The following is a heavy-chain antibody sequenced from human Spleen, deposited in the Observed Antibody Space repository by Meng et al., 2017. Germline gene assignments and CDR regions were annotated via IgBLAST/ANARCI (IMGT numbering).Heavy chain of an antibody. D-gene: IGHD1-7*01. J-gene: IGHJ1*01. CDR3: ARGPWLNWNYPAYFQH. CDR1: GGSFSGYY. CDR2: INHSGST. Sequence: VPPQSWGAGLFKPWGTLSLTCAGYGGSFSGYYWSWVRQPPGKGLEWIGEINHSGSTNYNPSLKSRVTISVDTSKNQFSLKLSSVTAADTAVYYCARGPWLNWNYPAYFQHWGQGTLVTVSS. V-gene: IGHV4-34*01.